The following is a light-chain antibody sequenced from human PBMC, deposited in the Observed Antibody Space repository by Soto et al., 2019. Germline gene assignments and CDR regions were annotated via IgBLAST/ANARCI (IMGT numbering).Light chain of an antibody. CDR3: MQALQTPYT. J-gene: IGKJ2*01. Sequence: EIVKTQSPPSLTVTPGEPAPISCRSSQRLLHSNGNTFLDWYLQKPGQSPQLLIYLGSNRASGVPDRVSGSEAGTDFTLKISRVEAEDVGVYYCMQALQTPYTFGQGTKVDIK. CDR2: LGS. CDR1: QRLLHSNGNTF. V-gene: IGKV2-28*01.